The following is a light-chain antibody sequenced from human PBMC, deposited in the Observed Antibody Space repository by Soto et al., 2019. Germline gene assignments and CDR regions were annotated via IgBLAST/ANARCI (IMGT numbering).Light chain of an antibody. V-gene: IGKV4-1*01. Sequence: DIVMTQSPDSLAVSLGERATINCKSSQSVLYSSNNKNYLAWYQQKPGQPPKLLIYWASTRESGVPDRFSGSGSGTDFTLTISSLQAEDVAVYYCQQYLSSRTFGQGTKVELK. CDR1: QSVLYSSNNKNY. CDR2: WAS. CDR3: QQYLSSRT. J-gene: IGKJ1*01.